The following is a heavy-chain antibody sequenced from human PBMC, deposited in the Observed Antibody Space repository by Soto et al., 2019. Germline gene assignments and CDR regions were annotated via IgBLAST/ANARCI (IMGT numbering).Heavy chain of an antibody. CDR3: EKRAVKHSKSNEY. CDR2: ISVSVGST. J-gene: IGHJ1*01. Sequence: WLSXRLSCGFSVFPFCPSAMILFRQAPGKGLEWVSTISVSVGSTYSADSVQGRFTVSSDISDNTLFLRMTSLTADETAVYFCEKRAVKHSKSNEY. CDR1: VFPFCPSA. V-gene: IGHV3-23*01.